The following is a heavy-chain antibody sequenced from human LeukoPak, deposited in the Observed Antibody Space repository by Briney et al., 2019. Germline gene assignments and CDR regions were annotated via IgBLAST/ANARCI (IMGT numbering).Heavy chain of an antibody. V-gene: IGHV4-39*07. CDR1: GGSISSSSYY. J-gene: IGHJ4*02. D-gene: IGHD2-15*01. CDR2: IYYSGIT. CDR3: ARVVVAATTFDY. Sequence: SETLSLTCTVSGGSISSSSYYWGWIRQPPGKGLEWIGSIYYSGITYYNPSLKSRVTISVDTSKNQFSLRLSSVTAADTAVYYCARVVVAATTFDYWGQGTLVTVSS.